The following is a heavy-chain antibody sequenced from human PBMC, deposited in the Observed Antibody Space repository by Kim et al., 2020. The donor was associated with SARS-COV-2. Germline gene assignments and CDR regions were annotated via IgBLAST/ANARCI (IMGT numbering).Heavy chain of an antibody. CDR1: GFTFNAHW. J-gene: IGHJ4*02. D-gene: IGHD3-10*01. CDR2: IVSDGTSS. CDR3: VRVYYGSGSSLES. Sequence: GGYLRLSCAASGFTFNAHWMHWVRQAPGKGLVWVARIVSDGTSSTYADSVKGRFTISRENGKNMLYLQMNSLRVEDTAVYYCVRVYYGSGSSLESWGQGTLVTVSS. V-gene: IGHV3-74*03.